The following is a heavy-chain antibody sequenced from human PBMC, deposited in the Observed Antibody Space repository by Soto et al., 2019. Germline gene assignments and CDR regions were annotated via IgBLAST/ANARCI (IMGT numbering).Heavy chain of an antibody. CDR3: ARKDSGYVTPYGMDV. CDR2: ILPIIGTA. CDR1: GDTFSTYA. D-gene: IGHD5-12*01. J-gene: IGHJ6*02. V-gene: IGHV1-69*01. Sequence: QVQLVQSGAEVKKPGSSVKVSCKASGDTFSTYAISWVRQAPGQGLEWMGGILPIIGTANYAQKFQGRVTITADESTSTAYMELSSLRSDDTAVYYCARKDSGYVTPYGMDVWGQGTTVTVSS.